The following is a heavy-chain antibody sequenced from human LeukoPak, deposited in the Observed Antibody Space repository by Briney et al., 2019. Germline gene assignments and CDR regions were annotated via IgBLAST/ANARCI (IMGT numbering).Heavy chain of an antibody. CDR2: IYTSGSA. J-gene: IGHJ6*03. D-gene: IGHD1-26*01. CDR1: GGSISSYY. V-gene: IGHV4-4*07. CDR3: ARRSSGGSYYYYYYMDV. Sequence: PSETLSLTCTVSGGSISSYYWSWIRQPAGKGLEWIGRIYTSGSANYNPSLKSRVTISVDTSKNQFSLKLSSVTAADTAVYYCARRSSGGSYYYYYYMDVWGKGTTVTVSS.